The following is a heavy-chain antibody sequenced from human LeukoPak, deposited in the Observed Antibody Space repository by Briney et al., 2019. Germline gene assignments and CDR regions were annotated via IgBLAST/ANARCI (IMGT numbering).Heavy chain of an antibody. V-gene: IGHV4-34*01. CDR2: INHSGST. Sequence: PSETLSLTCAVYRVSFSGYYWSWIRQPPGKGLEWIGEINHSGSTNYNPSLKSRVTISVDTSKNQFSLKLSSVTAADTAVYYCASSTPYYDILTGYYNWGQGTLVTVSS. D-gene: IGHD3-9*01. CDR1: RVSFSGYY. J-gene: IGHJ4*02. CDR3: ASSTPYYDILTGYYN.